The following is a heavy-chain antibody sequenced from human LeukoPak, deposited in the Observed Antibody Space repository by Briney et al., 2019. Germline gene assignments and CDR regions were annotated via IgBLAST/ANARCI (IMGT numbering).Heavy chain of an antibody. V-gene: IGHV3-53*01. CDR1: GFSVNINH. Sequence: GGSLRLSCAASGFSVNINHMIWVRQAPGKGPECGSVIYSSGNTYYAGSVKGRFTISRDNSKNTVYLQMNSLRAEDTAVYYCVGELEGRHDPIEYWGQGTLVTVSS. CDR2: IYSSGNT. J-gene: IGHJ4*02. CDR3: VGELEGRHDPIEY. D-gene: IGHD1-1*01.